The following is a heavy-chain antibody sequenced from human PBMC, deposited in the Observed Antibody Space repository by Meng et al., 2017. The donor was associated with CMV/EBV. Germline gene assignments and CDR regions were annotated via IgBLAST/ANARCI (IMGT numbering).Heavy chain of an antibody. CDR1: GFAFSSYE. CDR3: ARIFCTTTDCYYDY. CDR2: IDTSGNTI. D-gene: IGHD2-8*01. V-gene: IGHV3-48*03. J-gene: IGHJ4*02. Sequence: GESLKISRAASGFAFSSYEMSWVRQTPGKGLEWISYIDTSGNTIYYADSVKGRFTISRDNVKSSLYLLMESLRAEDTAVYYCARIFCTTTDCYYDYWGRGTLVTVSS.